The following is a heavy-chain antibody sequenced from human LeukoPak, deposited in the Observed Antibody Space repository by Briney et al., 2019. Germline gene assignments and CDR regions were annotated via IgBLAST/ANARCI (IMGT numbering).Heavy chain of an antibody. CDR2: IYTSGST. V-gene: IGHV4-4*07. Sequence: SETLSLTCTVSGGSISSYYWSWIRQPAGKGLGWIGRIYTSGSTNYNPSLKSRVTMSVDTSKNQFSLKLSSVTAADTAVYYCARDFVDSSGSYSVYWGQGTLVTVSS. CDR1: GGSISSYY. D-gene: IGHD3-10*01. J-gene: IGHJ4*02. CDR3: ARDFVDSSGSYSVY.